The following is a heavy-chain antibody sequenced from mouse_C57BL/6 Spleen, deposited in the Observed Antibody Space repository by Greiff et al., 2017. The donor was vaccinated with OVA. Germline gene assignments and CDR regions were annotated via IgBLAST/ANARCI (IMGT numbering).Heavy chain of an antibody. CDR2: ISSGGDYI. CDR1: GFTFSSYA. V-gene: IGHV5-9-1*02. CDR3: TRDMIKNAMDY. J-gene: IGHJ4*01. Sequence: EVQLMESGEGLVKPGGSLKLSCAASGFTFSSYAMSWVRQTPEKRLEWVAYISSGGDYIYYADTVKGRFTISRDNARNTLYLQMSSLKSEDTAMYYCTRDMIKNAMDYWGQGTSVTVSS. D-gene: IGHD2-4*01.